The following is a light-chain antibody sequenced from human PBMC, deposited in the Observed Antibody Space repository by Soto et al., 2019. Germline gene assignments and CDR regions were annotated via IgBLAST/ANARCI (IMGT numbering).Light chain of an antibody. J-gene: IGLJ3*02. Sequence: QSALTQPPSVSGAPGQRVTISCTGSSSNIGADYDVHWYQQLPGRAPKLLVYGNTNRPSGVPDRFSGSKSGTSASLAITGLQTEDEADYYCQSYDTSLSSRVFGGGTKLTVL. CDR2: GNT. V-gene: IGLV1-40*01. CDR1: SSNIGADYD. CDR3: QSYDTSLSSRV.